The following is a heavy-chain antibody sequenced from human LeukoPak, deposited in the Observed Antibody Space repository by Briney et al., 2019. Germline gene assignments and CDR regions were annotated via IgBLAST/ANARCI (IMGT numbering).Heavy chain of an antibody. Sequence: SQTLSLTSAISGDSVSSNSVAWNWIRQSPSRGLEWLGRTYYRSKWYNDYTVSVKGRITINPDTSKNQFSLQLNSVTPDDTAVYYCARGRSSSFDYWGQGTLVTVSS. D-gene: IGHD6-13*01. CDR3: ARGRSSSFDY. J-gene: IGHJ4*02. CDR1: GDSVSSNSVA. V-gene: IGHV6-1*01. CDR2: TYYRSKWYN.